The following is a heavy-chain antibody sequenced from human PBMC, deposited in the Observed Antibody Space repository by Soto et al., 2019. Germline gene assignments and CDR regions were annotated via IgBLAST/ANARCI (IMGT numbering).Heavy chain of an antibody. D-gene: IGHD5-18*01. CDR2: IYYSGST. V-gene: IGHV4-31*03. Sequence: QVQLQESGPGLVKPSQTLSLTCTVSGGSISSGGYYWSWIGQHPGKGLEWIGYIYYSGSTYYNPSLHHRVTISVDTFKNQFSLKLSSVTAPDTAVFYCPSSGYSYGPNPLLYWGQGTLVTVSS. CDR3: PSSGYSYGPNPLLY. CDR1: GGSISSGGYY. J-gene: IGHJ4*02.